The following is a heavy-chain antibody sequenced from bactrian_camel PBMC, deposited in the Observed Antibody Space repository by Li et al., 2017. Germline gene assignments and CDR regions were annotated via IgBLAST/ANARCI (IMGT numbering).Heavy chain of an antibody. Sequence: ESGGGSVQAGGSLTLSCAASGFTYPIGLMAWFRQAPGKEREAVATIDSDGSTTYADLVKGRFTISKDNAKNTLYLQMNNLRPEDTAMYYCAAGLNPRGASYLSDQAYNYWGQGTQVTVS. CDR3: AAGLNPRGASYLSDQAYNY. CDR1: GFTYPIGL. J-gene: IGHJ4*01. V-gene: IGHV3S53*01. CDR2: IDSDGST. D-gene: IGHD3*01.